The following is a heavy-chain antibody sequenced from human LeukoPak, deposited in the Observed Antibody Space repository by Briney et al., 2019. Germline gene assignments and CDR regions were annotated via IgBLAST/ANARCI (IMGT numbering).Heavy chain of an antibody. V-gene: IGHV4-59*01. CDR3: ARVRYCSTNRCYDREFDN. Sequence: SETLSLTCTVSGGSISSYYWSWIRQPPGKGLEWIGYIYYSGSTNYNPSLKSRVTISVDTSKNQFSLKLNSVTAADTAVYYCARVRYCSTNRCYDREFDNWGQGTLVTVSS. CDR2: IYYSGST. D-gene: IGHD2-2*01. J-gene: IGHJ4*02. CDR1: GGSISSYY.